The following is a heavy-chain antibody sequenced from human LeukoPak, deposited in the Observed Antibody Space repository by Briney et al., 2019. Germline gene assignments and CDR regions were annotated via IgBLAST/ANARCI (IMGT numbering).Heavy chain of an antibody. J-gene: IGHJ4*02. Sequence: SETLSLTCAVYGGSFSGYYWSWIRQLPGKGLEWIGEINHSGSTNYNPSLKSRVTISLDTSQNQFSLKLTSVTPADTAVYYCAKTAKYYYGSETYYFFEYWGQGTLVTVSS. CDR1: GGSFSGYY. D-gene: IGHD3-10*01. V-gene: IGHV4-34*01. CDR2: INHSGST. CDR3: AKTAKYYYGSETYYFFEY.